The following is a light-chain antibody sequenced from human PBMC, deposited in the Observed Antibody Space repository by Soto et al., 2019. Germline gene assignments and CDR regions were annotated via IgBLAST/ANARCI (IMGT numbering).Light chain of an antibody. CDR3: QQLPIT. J-gene: IGKJ5*01. CDR1: QSVSSY. Sequence: EIVLTQSPATLSLSPGVRATLSCRASQSVSSYLAWYQQKPGQAPRLLIYDASNRATGIPARFSGSGSGTDFTLTISSLEPEDFAVYYCQQLPITFGQGTRLEI. V-gene: IGKV3-11*01. CDR2: DAS.